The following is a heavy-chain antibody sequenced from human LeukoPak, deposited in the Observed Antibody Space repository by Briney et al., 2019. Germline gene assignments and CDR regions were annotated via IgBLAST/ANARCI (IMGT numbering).Heavy chain of an antibody. CDR3: ARGRGGSYHY. CDR1: GFTSSNDW. J-gene: IGHJ4*02. V-gene: IGHV3-74*01. D-gene: IGHD1-26*01. CDR2: INTDGSTT. Sequence: PGGSLRLSSAASGFTSSNDWMHWVRQAPGKGLVWVSRINTDGSTTTYADSVKGRFTISRDNAKNTLYLQMNSLRVEDTAVYYCARGRGGSYHYWGQGTLVTVSS.